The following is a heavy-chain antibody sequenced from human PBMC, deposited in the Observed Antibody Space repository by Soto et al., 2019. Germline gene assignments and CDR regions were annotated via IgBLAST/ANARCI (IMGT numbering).Heavy chain of an antibody. D-gene: IGHD3-3*01. CDR1: GGSISSSNW. V-gene: IGHV4-4*02. CDR2: IYHSGST. Sequence: SETLSLTCAVSGGSISSSNWWSWVRQPPGKGLEWIGEIYHSGSTNYNPSLKSRVTISVDKSKNQFSLKLSSVTAADTAVYYCAREPITIFGVVIIRWFDPWGQGTLVTVSS. CDR3: AREPITIFGVVIIRWFDP. J-gene: IGHJ5*02.